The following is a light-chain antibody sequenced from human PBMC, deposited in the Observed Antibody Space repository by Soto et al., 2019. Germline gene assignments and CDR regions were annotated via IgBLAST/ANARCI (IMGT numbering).Light chain of an antibody. J-gene: IGLJ1*01. Sequence: QSVLTQPPSASGSPGQSVTISCTGTSSDVGGYNYVSWYQQHPGKAPKLMIYEVSNRPSGVPDRFSGSKSGNTASLTVSGLQAEDEADYYCCSYADSNNVFGTGTKLTVL. CDR1: SSDVGGYNY. CDR2: EVS. CDR3: CSYADSNNV. V-gene: IGLV2-8*01.